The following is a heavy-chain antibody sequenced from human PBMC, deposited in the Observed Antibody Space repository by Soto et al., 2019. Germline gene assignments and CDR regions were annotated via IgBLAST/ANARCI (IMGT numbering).Heavy chain of an antibody. CDR2: ISGYNGNT. CDR3: ARDGPAPYYYYCMDV. V-gene: IGHV1-18*01. CDR1: GYSFTTYG. Sequence: QVQLVQSRGEVKKPGASVKVSCKTSGYSFTTYGISWVRQAPGQALEWMGCISGYNGNTNYAQKLKGRITMTTDTSTSTADMELRSLTSADTVVYYCARDGPAPYYYYCMDVWGQGSTVTVSS. J-gene: IGHJ6*02.